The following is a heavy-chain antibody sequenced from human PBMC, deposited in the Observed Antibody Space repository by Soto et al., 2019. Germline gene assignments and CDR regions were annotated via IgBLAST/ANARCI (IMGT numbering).Heavy chain of an antibody. CDR2: INHSGST. V-gene: IGHV4-34*01. J-gene: IGHJ4*02. CDR3: ARGIVVVPAAPVGGYYGY. CDR1: GGSFSGYY. Sequence: SSETLSLTCAVYGGSFSGYYWSWIRQPPGKGLEWIGEINHSGSTNYNPSLKSRVTISVDTSKNQFSLKLSSVTAADTAVYYCARGIVVVPAAPVGGYYGYWGQGTLVTVSS. D-gene: IGHD2-2*01.